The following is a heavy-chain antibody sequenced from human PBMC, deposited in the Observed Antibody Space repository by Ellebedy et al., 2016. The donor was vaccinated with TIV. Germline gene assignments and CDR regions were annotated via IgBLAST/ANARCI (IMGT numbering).Heavy chain of an antibody. Sequence: ESVKGRFSISRDNPTNTLYLQMNSLRAEDTAMYYCARTTYPYYTMDVWGQGTTVTVSS. J-gene: IGHJ6*02. V-gene: IGHV3-33*03. D-gene: IGHD1-1*01. CDR3: ARTTYPYYTMDV.